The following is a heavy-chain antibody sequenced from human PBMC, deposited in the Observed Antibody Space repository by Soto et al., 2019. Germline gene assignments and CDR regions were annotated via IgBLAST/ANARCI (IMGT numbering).Heavy chain of an antibody. J-gene: IGHJ4*02. CDR2: ISNDGSNE. CDR1: GFTFRWFG. D-gene: IGHD3-10*01. CDR3: AKGEVRGIIHSYLDY. Sequence: GGSLRLSCAGSGFTFRWFGMNWVRQAPGKGLEWVARISNDGSNEYYVDSVKGRFTISRDNSKNTLYLQMDSLRAEDTAVYYCAKGEVRGIIHSYLDYWGLGTLVTVSS. V-gene: IGHV3-30*18.